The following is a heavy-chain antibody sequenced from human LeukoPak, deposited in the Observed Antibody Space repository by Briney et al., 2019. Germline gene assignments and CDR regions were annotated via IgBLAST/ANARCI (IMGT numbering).Heavy chain of an antibody. CDR2: LNTDGSYT. D-gene: IGHD2-15*01. V-gene: IGHV3-74*01. CDR3: VRGFGNSFDN. J-gene: IGHJ4*02. CDR1: GFTYRSYW. Sequence: GGSLRLSCTASGFTYRSYWMHWVRQAPGKGLVWVARLNTDGSYTSYVDSVKGRFAISRDNAENTLHLQVNSLRAEDTAVYYCVRGFGNSFDNWGQGTLVTVSS.